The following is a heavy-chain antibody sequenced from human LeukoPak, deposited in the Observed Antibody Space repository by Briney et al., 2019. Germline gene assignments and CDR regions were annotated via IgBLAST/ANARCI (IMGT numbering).Heavy chain of an antibody. CDR1: GFTFSSYE. J-gene: IGHJ6*04. D-gene: IGHD3-10*02. Sequence: GGSLRLSCAASGFTFSSYEMNWVRQAPGKGLEWVSYISSSGSTIYYADSVKGRFTISRDNAENSLYLQMNSLRAEDTAVYYCAELGITMIGGVWGKGTTVNISS. CDR3: AELGITMIGGV. V-gene: IGHV3-48*03. CDR2: ISSSGSTI.